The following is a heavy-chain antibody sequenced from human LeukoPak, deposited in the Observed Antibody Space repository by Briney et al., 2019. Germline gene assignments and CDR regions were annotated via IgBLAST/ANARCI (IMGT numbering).Heavy chain of an antibody. Sequence: SETLSLTCTVSVVSISSYYWSWIRQPPWKGLEWIGYIYYSGSTNYNPSLKSRVTISVDTSKNQFSLKLSSVTAADTAVYYCARGYSFGYCTNWGQGTLVTVSS. CDR1: VVSISSYY. V-gene: IGHV4-59*01. CDR2: IYYSGST. D-gene: IGHD5-18*01. J-gene: IGHJ4*02. CDR3: ARGYSFGYCTN.